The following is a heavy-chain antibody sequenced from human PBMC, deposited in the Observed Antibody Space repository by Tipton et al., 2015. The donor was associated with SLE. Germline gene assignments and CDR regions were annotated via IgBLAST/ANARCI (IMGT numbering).Heavy chain of an antibody. CDR2: IYHSGST. J-gene: IGHJ4*02. CDR3: ARRAWGFLDY. D-gene: IGHD3-16*01. Sequence: TLSLTCTVSGGSISSGYYWGWIRQPPGKGLEWIGSIYHSGSTYYNPSLKSRVTISVDTSKNQFSLKLSSVTAADTAVYYCARRAWGFLDYWGQGTLVTVSS. V-gene: IGHV4-38-2*02. CDR1: GGSISSGYY.